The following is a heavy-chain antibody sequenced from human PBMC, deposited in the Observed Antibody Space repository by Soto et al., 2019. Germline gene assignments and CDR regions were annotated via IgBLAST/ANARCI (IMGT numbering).Heavy chain of an antibody. V-gene: IGHV3-30-3*01. J-gene: IGHJ6*02. Sequence: GGSLRLSCVVSGFPFTSYTMHWVRQAPGKGLEWVAIISSDGRYKYYADSLKGRISIFRDNSKNTLYLQMNSLRPDDTALYYCARDPVTTLTPYNGFYYYGMDVWGQGTTVTVSS. D-gene: IGHD1-1*01. CDR1: GFPFTSYT. CDR2: ISSDGRYK. CDR3: ARDPVTTLTPYNGFYYYGMDV.